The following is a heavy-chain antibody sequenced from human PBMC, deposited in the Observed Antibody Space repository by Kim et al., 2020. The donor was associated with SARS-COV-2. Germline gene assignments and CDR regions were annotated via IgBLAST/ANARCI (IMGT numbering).Heavy chain of an antibody. J-gene: IGHJ5*02. CDR1: GDSVTSPLHF. D-gene: IGHD3-9*01. CDR3: ARVSYGGFFEAMGDFGP. V-gene: IGHV4-61*01. Sequence: SETLSLTCTVSGDSVTSPLHFWSWIRQMPGKQLEWIGYVYHTGEGKYNPSLESRATLSVDTSRSQFSLTLKSVTTADTAVYYCARVSYGGFFEAMGDFGPWGQGILVSVSS. CDR2: VYHTGEG.